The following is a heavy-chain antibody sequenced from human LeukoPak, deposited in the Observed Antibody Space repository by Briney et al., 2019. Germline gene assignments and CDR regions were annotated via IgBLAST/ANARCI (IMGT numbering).Heavy chain of an antibody. CDR1: GFTFSSYA. CDR2: IGGGGSIT. V-gene: IGHV3-23*01. J-gene: IGHJ1*01. D-gene: IGHD2-2*01. Sequence: PGGSLRLSCAASGFTFSSYAINWVRQAPGKGLEWVSVIGGGGSITYYADSVKGRFTISRDNSKNTLYLQMNSLSAEVTAVDYCATSAAKAFQDWGQGTLVTVSS. CDR3: ATSAAKAFQD.